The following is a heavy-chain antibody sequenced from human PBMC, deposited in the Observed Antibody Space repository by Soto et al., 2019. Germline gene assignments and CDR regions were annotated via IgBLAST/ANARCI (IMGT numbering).Heavy chain of an antibody. Sequence: SETLSLTCTVSGGSISSSSYYWGWIRQPPGKGLEWIGSIYYSGSTYYNPSLKSRVTISVDTSKNQFSLKLSSVTAADTAVYYCARHIKYCSGGSCYYYYYYGMDVWGQGTTVTSP. V-gene: IGHV4-39*01. CDR2: IYYSGST. CDR1: GGSISSSSYY. J-gene: IGHJ6*02. D-gene: IGHD2-15*01. CDR3: ARHIKYCSGGSCYYYYYYGMDV.